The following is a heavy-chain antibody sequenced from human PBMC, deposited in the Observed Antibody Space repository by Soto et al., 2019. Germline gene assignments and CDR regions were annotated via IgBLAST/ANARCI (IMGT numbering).Heavy chain of an antibody. Sequence: EVQLVESGGGSVQTGGSLKISCAASGFTFGSYWMDWVRQAPGKGLVWVSRINGDGSRITYADSVKGRFTISRDNAQNTLYLQMNSLRADDSAVYYCSRETLWFGESLRSGGQGTLVTVSS. CDR2: INGDGSRI. J-gene: IGHJ4*02. CDR3: SRETLWFGESLRS. CDR1: GFTFGSYW. D-gene: IGHD3-10*01. V-gene: IGHV3-74*01.